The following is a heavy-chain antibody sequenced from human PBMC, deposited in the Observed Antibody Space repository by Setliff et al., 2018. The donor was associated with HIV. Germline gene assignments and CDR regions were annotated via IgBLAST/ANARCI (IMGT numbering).Heavy chain of an antibody. D-gene: IGHD3-22*01. CDR3: AHRVTDPVPYYDSSGYFDY. CDR1: GFSLTTSAVG. CDR2: IYWDDDK. J-gene: IGHJ4*02. V-gene: IGHV2-5*02. Sequence: SGPTLVNPTQTLTLTCAFSGFSLTTSAVGVGWIRQPPGKALEWLALIYWDDDKRYRSSLQNRLIITKDASKNQAVLTMTNMDPADTATYYCAHRVTDPVPYYDSSGYFDYWGQGTLVTVSS.